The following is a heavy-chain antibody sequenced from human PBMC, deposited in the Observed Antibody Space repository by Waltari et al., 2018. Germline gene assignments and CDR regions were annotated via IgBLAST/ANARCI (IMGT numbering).Heavy chain of an antibody. Sequence: EVQLVESGGGLVQPGGSLRLSCAASGFTFSSYAMRWVRQAPGKGLEWVSAISGSGGSTYYADSVKGRFTISRDNSKNTVSLQMNSLRAEDTAVYYCANGYSGFDYDYWGQGTLVTVSS. V-gene: IGHV3-23*04. CDR2: ISGSGGST. CDR3: ANGYSGFDYDY. D-gene: IGHD5-12*01. J-gene: IGHJ4*02. CDR1: GFTFSSYA.